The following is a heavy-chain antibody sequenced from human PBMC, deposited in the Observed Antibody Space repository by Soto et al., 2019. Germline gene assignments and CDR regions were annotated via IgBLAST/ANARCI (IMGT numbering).Heavy chain of an antibody. CDR2: LYPGDSDT. V-gene: IGHV5-51*03. Sequence: PGESLKISCKGSGYSFTSYWIGWVRQMPGKGQERMGILYPGDSDTRYSPSFQGQGTLLADNSISTAYLQWSSLKASDTPISYFARPNGYSYGVTCDYWGQGTLVTVSS. CDR1: GYSFTSYW. J-gene: IGHJ4*02. D-gene: IGHD5-18*01. CDR3: ARPNGYSYGVTCDY.